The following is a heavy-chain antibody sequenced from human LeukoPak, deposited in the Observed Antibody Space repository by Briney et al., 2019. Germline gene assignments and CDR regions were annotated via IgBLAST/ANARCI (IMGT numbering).Heavy chain of an antibody. CDR1: GGSISGYY. V-gene: IGHV4-59*01. CDR2: IYYSGST. Sequence: SSETLSLTCTVFGGSISGYYWSWIRQPPGKGLEWIGYIYYSGSTNYNPSLKSRVTISVDTSKNQFSLKLSSVTAADTAVYYCARSYSSSYLPYDYWGQGTLVTVSS. J-gene: IGHJ4*02. D-gene: IGHD6-13*01. CDR3: ARSYSSSYLPYDY.